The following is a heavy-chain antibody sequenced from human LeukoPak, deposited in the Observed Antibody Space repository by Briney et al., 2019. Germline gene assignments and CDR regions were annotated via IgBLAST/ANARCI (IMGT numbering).Heavy chain of an antibody. CDR1: GGSISSNSYY. Sequence: SETLSLTCAVSGGSISSNSYYWGWIRQPPGTGLEWIGEINHSGSTNYNPSLKSRVTISVDTSKNQFSLKLSSVTAADTAVYYCARPRFHNYYGSGSFLYWGQGTLVTVSS. CDR2: INHSGST. D-gene: IGHD3-10*01. CDR3: ARPRFHNYYGSGSFLY. J-gene: IGHJ4*02. V-gene: IGHV4-39*07.